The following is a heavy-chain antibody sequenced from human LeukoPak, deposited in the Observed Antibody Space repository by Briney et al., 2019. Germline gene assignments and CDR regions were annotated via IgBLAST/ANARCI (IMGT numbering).Heavy chain of an antibody. V-gene: IGHV1-18*01. CDR2: ISAYNGDT. J-gene: IGHJ4*02. D-gene: IGHD3-10*01. Sequence: ASVKVSCKASGYTFNSYGISWVRQAPGQWLEWMGWISAYNGDTNYAQKFQGWVTMTRDTSISTAYMELSRLRSDDTAVYYCARALDSGSGSYPLDYWGQGTLVTVSS. CDR3: ARALDSGSGSYPLDY. CDR1: GYTFNSYG.